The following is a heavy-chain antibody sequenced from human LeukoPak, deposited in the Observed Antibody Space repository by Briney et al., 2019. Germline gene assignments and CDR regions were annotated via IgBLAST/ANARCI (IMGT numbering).Heavy chain of an antibody. Sequence: GGSLRLSCAASGFTFSSYGMSWVRQAPGKGLEWVSYISSSGSTIYYADSVKGRFTISRDNAKNSLYLQMNSLRVEDTAVYYCAGGHSSGYYPIDYWGQGTLVTVSS. J-gene: IGHJ4*02. D-gene: IGHD3-22*01. CDR1: GFTFSSYG. V-gene: IGHV3-48*01. CDR2: ISSSGSTI. CDR3: AGGHSSGYYPIDY.